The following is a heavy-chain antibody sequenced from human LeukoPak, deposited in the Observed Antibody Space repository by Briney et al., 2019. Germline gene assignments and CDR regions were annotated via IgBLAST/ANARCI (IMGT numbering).Heavy chain of an antibody. CDR3: ARDRGTWNDDGFDY. CDR1: GGSISSYY. CDR2: IYISGST. Sequence: PETLSLTCTVSGGSISSYYWSWIRQPAGKGLEWIGRIYISGSTNYNPSLKSRVTMSVDTSKNQFSLKLSSVTAADTAVYYCARDRGTWNDDGFDYWGQGTLVTVSS. J-gene: IGHJ4*02. V-gene: IGHV4-4*07. D-gene: IGHD1-1*01.